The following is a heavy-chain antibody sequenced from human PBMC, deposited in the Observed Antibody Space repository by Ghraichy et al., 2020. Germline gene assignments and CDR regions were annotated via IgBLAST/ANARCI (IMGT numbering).Heavy chain of an antibody. CDR3: AKPIIIHSGTPTFDH. D-gene: IGHD5-12*01. CDR1: GFTFKLFG. J-gene: IGHJ4*02. V-gene: IGHV3-30*02. Sequence: GESLNISCAASGFTFKLFGMHWVRQSPDKGLEWVAFIRDDGSNNYCAESVEGRFTISRDNSNNILYLQVNRLRPEDTALYFCAKPIIIHSGTPTFDHWGQGTPVTVSS. CDR2: IRDDGSNN.